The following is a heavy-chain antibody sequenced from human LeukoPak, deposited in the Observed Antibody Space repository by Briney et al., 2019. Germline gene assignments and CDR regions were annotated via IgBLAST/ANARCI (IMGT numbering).Heavy chain of an antibody. J-gene: IGHJ3*02. CDR1: GGSISSGGYY. Sequence: SETLSPTCTVSGGSISSGGYYWSWIRQHPGKGLEWIGYIYYSGSTYYNPSLKSRVTISVDTSKNQFSLKLSSVTAADTAVYYCAARFGGEEVAFDIWGQGTMVTVSS. D-gene: IGHD2-21*01. V-gene: IGHV4-31*03. CDR3: AARFGGEEVAFDI. CDR2: IYYSGST.